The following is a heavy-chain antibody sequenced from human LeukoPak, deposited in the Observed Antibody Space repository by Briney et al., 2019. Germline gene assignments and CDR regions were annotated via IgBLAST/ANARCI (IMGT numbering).Heavy chain of an antibody. Sequence: GGSLRLTCAASGFTFTNAWMSWVRQAPGKGLEWIGRIKSKTDGGTTDYAAPVKGRFTISRDDSENTLYLQMNSLKTEDTAVYFCTTETNWYFDLGGRGTLVTVSS. J-gene: IGHJ2*01. D-gene: IGHD1-1*01. CDR1: GFTFTNAW. CDR3: TTETNWYFDL. V-gene: IGHV3-15*01. CDR2: IKSKTDGGTT.